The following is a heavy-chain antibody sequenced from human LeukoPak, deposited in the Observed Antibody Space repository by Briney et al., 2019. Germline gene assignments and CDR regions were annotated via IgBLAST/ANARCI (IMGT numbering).Heavy chain of an antibody. Sequence: KPGGSLRLSCAASGFTFSDYYMSWIRQAPGKGLEWVSYISSSSSYTNYADSVKGRFTISRDNAKNSLYLQMNSLRAEDTAVYYCARTRRRGYSYGKNHYFDYWGQGTLVTVSS. J-gene: IGHJ4*02. D-gene: IGHD5-18*01. CDR2: ISSSSSYT. CDR3: ARTRRRGYSYGKNHYFDY. CDR1: GFTFSDYY. V-gene: IGHV3-11*06.